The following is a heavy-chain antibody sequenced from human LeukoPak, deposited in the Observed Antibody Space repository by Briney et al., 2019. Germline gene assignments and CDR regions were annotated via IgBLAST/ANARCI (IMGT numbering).Heavy chain of an antibody. D-gene: IGHD3-22*01. Sequence: GGSLRLSCAASGFTFNTSPMSWVRQAPGKGLEWVSGISGSGASTYYADSVKGRFTISRDNSKNTLYLQMNSLRAEDTALYYCANHARGYDSSGYYYYWGQGTLVTVSS. CDR3: ANHARGYDSSGYYYY. CDR2: ISGSGAST. V-gene: IGHV3-23*01. CDR1: GFTFNTSP. J-gene: IGHJ4*02.